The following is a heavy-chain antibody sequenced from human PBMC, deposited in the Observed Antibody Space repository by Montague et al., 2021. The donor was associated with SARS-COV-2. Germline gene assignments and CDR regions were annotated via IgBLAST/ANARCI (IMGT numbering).Heavy chain of an antibody. V-gene: IGHV4-39*01. D-gene: IGHD2-2*01. CDR2: IYYSGSP. Sequence: IYYSGSPYYNPSLKSRVTISVDPSKNQFSLKLSSVTDADTSVYYRARQGAQLLLEYWVYPWCQGTRVTVSS. J-gene: IGHJ5*02. CDR3: ARQGAQLLLEYWVYP.